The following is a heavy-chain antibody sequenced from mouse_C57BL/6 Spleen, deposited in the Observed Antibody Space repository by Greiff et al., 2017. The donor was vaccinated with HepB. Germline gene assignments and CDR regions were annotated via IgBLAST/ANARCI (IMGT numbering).Heavy chain of an antibody. J-gene: IGHJ1*03. V-gene: IGHV1-72*01. Sequence: VQLQQPGAELVKPGASVKLSCKASGYTFTSYWMPWVKQRPGRGLEWIGRIDPNSGGTKYNEKFKSKATLTVDKPSSTAYMQLSSLTSEDSAVYYCARNDDGSSYDGYFDVWGTGTTVTVSS. CDR1: GYTFTSYW. D-gene: IGHD1-1*01. CDR2: IDPNSGGT. CDR3: ARNDDGSSYDGYFDV.